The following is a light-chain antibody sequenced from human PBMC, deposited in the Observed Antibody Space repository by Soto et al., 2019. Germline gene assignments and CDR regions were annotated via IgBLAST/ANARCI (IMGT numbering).Light chain of an antibody. CDR2: DVT. CDR1: SSDVGAFNY. CDR3: SSYTTRNTAG. J-gene: IGLJ1*01. Sequence: QSVMTQPASVSGSPGQSISISCIGTSSDVGAFNYVSWYQHHPGKAPQLIIYDVTSRPSGVSNRFSASKSGNTASLTISGLQAEDEADYYCSSYTTRNTAGFGTGTKLTVL. V-gene: IGLV2-14*03.